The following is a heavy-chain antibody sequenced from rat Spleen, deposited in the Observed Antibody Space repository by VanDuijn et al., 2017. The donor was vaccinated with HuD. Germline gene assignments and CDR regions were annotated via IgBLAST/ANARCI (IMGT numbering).Heavy chain of an antibody. D-gene: IGHD1-9*01. CDR1: GFTFSDYY. Sequence: EVQLVESDGGLVQPARSLKLSCAASGFTFSDYYMAWVRQAPTKGLEWVATISYDGSSTYYRDSVKGRFTISRDNAKSTLYLQMGSLRSEDTATYYCVNTYYGYWFGYWGQGTLVTVSS. J-gene: IGHJ3*01. V-gene: IGHV5-29*01. CDR3: VNTYYGYWFGY. CDR2: ISYDGSST.